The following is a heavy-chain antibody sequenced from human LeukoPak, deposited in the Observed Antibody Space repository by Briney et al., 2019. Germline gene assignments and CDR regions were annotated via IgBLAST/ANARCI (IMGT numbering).Heavy chain of an antibody. CDR2: IYPGDSDT. D-gene: IGHD4-11*01. CDR1: GFTFSSYS. V-gene: IGHV5-51*01. Sequence: GGSLRLSRAASGFTFSSYSLSWVRQMPGKGLEWMGIIYPGDSDTRYSPSFQGQVTISADKSISTAYLQWSSLKASDTAMYYCARHLRTTVTTESYYGMDVWGQGTTVTVSS. J-gene: IGHJ6*02. CDR3: ARHLRTTVTTESYYGMDV.